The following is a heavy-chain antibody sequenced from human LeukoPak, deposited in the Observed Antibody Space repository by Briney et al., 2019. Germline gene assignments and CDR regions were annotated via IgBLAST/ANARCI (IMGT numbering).Heavy chain of an antibody. Sequence: SETLSLTCTVSGGSISSGGYYWSWIRQPPGKGLEWIGYIYHSGSTYYNPSLKSRVTISVDRSKNQFSLKLSSVTAADTAVYYCARGVTDYYYYYYMDVWGKGTTVTVSS. CDR1: GGSISSGGYY. CDR3: ARGVTDYYYYYYMDV. J-gene: IGHJ6*03. V-gene: IGHV4-30-2*01. CDR2: IYHSGST. D-gene: IGHD2-21*02.